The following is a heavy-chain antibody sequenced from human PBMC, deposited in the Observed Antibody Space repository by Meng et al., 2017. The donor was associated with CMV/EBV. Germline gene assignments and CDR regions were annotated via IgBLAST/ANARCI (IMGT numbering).Heavy chain of an antibody. V-gene: IGHV4-31*01. CDR3: ERGVGYCSSTSCFTPRWGNWYFDL. D-gene: IGHD2-2*01. CDR1: F. J-gene: IGHJ2*01. CDR2: IYYSGST. Sequence: FCSWLGQLPGKGLEWSEYIYYSGSTYYSPSVKSQVTISVDTSKIQFSLKLSSVTAANTAVYYCERGVGYCSSTSCFTPRWGNWYFDLWGRGTLVTVSS.